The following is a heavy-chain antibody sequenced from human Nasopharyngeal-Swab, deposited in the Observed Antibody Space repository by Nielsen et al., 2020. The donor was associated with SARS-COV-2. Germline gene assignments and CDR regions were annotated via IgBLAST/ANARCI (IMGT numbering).Heavy chain of an antibody. CDR2: ISGSGGST. Sequence: GESLKISCAASGFTFSSYAMSWVRQAPGKGLEWVSAISGSGGSTYYADSVKGRFTISRDNSKNTLYLQMNSLRAEDTAVYYCARDLTTGSSTEVYYYYYGMDVWGQGTTVTVSS. CDR3: ARDLTTGSSTEVYYYYYGMDV. J-gene: IGHJ6*02. CDR1: GFTFSSYA. D-gene: IGHD1-1*01. V-gene: IGHV3-23*01.